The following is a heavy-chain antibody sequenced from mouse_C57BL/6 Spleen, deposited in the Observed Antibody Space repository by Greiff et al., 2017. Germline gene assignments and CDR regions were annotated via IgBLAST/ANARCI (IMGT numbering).Heavy chain of an antibody. Sequence: QVQLQQSGAELARPGASVKMSCKASGYTFTSYTMHWVKQRPGQGLEWIGYINPSSGYTKYNQKFKDKATLTADKSSSTAYLQLSSLTSEDSAVYYGARSSTTVYFDYWGQGTTLTVSS. CDR2: INPSSGYT. V-gene: IGHV1-4*01. D-gene: IGHD1-1*01. CDR1: GYTFTSYT. CDR3: ARSSTTVYFDY. J-gene: IGHJ2*01.